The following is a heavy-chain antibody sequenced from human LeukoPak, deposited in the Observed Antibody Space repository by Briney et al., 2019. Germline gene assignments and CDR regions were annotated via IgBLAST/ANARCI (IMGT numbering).Heavy chain of an antibody. CDR3: ARRQLVDYNWFDP. V-gene: IGHV3-11*01. CDR2: ISSSGSTI. J-gene: IGHJ5*02. CDR1: GFTFSDYY. D-gene: IGHD6-13*01. Sequence: GVSLRLSCAASGFTFSDYYMSWIRQAPGKGLEWVSYISSSGSTIYYADSVKGRFTISRDNAKNSLYLQMNSLRAEDTAVYYCARRQLVDYNWFDPWGQGTLVTVSS.